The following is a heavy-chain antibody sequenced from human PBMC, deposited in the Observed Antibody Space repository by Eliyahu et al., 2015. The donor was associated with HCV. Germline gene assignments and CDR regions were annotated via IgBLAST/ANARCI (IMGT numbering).Heavy chain of an antibody. CDR1: GFXFXSYX. CDR2: ITGSSSYI. D-gene: IGHD6-19*01. V-gene: IGHV3-21*01. CDR3: ARVRGEQWLLTEDYYFDY. Sequence: EVQLVESGGGLVKPGGSLRXXCXASGFXFXSYXWXWVRQAPGKGLXGVSSITGSSSYIYYADSVKGRFTISRDNAKNSLYLQMNSLRAEDTAVYYCARVRGEQWLLTEDYYFDYWGQGTLVTVSS. J-gene: IGHJ4*02.